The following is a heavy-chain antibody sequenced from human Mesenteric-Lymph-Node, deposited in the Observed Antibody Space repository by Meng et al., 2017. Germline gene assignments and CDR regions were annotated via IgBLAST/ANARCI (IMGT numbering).Heavy chain of an antibody. CDR3: ARGRWRCDAFDI. V-gene: IGHV4-39*07. J-gene: IGHJ3*02. CDR1: GGSISSSSYY. Sequence: SETLSLTCTVSGGSISSSSYYGGWIRQPPGKGLEWIGSIYYSGSTYYNPSLKSRVTISVDTSKNQFSLKLSSVTAADTAVYYCARGRWRCDAFDIWGQGTMVTVAS. CDR2: IYYSGST. D-gene: IGHD4-23*01.